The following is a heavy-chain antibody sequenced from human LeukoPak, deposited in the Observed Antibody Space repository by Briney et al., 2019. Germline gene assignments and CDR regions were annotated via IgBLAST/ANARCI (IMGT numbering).Heavy chain of an antibody. V-gene: IGHV4-4*02. CDR2: IYHTGNT. Sequence: SETLSLTCAVSGGSITSSNWWSWVRQSPGKGLEWIGEIYHTGNTNYNPSLTSRLTISVDKSKNQFSLKLSSVTAADTAVYYCARGNQLLAFDYWGQGTLVTVSS. CDR3: ARGNQLLAFDY. J-gene: IGHJ4*02. D-gene: IGHD2-2*01. CDR1: GGSITSSNW.